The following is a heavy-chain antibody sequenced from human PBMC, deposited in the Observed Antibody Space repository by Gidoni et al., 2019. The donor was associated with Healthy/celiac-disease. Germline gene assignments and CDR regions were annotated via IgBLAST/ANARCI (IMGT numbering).Heavy chain of an antibody. Sequence: QVQLQQWGAGLLKPSETLSLTCAVYGGSFSGYYWSWIRQPPGKGLEWIGEINHSGSTNYNPSLKSRVTISVDTSKNQFSLKLSSVTAADTAVYYCARGLRRGMGDYGEKFDYWGQGTLVTVSS. CDR2: INHSGST. CDR3: ARGLRRGMGDYGEKFDY. V-gene: IGHV4-34*01. D-gene: IGHD4-17*01. CDR1: GGSFSGYY. J-gene: IGHJ4*02.